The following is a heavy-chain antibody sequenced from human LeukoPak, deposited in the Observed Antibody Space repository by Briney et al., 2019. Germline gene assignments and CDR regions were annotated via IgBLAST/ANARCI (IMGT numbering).Heavy chain of an antibody. CDR1: GFTFSSYA. V-gene: IGHV3-23*01. J-gene: IGHJ2*01. CDR3: PSGRSWYFDL. CDR2: ISGSGGST. Sequence: GGSLRLSCAASGFTFSSYAMSWVRQAPGKGLEWISAISGSGGSTYYADPVKGRFTITRDNSKNSLYLQMNSLRAEDTAVYYFPSGRSWYFDLWGRGTLVTVSS. D-gene: IGHD2-15*01.